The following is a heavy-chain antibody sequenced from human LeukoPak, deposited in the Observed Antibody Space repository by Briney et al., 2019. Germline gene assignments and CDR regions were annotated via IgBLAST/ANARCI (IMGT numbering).Heavy chain of an antibody. CDR1: GYSFTSYW. CDR3: ARLPYSSGWDYYYYGMDV. V-gene: IGHV5-51*01. Sequence: GESLKISCKGSGYSFTSYWIGWVRPMPGKGLEWMGIIYPGDSDTRYSPSFQGQVTISADKSISTAYLQWSSLKASDTAMYYCARLPYSSGWDYYYYGMDVWGQGTTVTVSS. CDR2: IYPGDSDT. J-gene: IGHJ6*02. D-gene: IGHD6-19*01.